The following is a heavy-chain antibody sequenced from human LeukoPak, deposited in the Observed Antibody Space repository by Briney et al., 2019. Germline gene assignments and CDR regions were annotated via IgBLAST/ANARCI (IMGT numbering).Heavy chain of an antibody. V-gene: IGHV1-24*01. D-gene: IGHD1-26*01. Sequence: GASVKVSCKASGYTFTDYYFHWVRQAPGQGLEWMGGFDPEDGETIYAQKFQGRVTMTEDTSTDTAYMELSSLRSEDTAVYYCATVSTGWEPPPAFDIWGQGTMVTVSS. CDR3: ATVSTGWEPPPAFDI. J-gene: IGHJ3*02. CDR2: FDPEDGET. CDR1: GYTFTDYY.